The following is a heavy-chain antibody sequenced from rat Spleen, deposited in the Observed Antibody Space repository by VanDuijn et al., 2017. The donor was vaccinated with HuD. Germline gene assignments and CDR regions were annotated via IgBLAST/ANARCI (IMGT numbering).Heavy chain of an antibody. CDR3: ARGGLYSSYIYVMDA. D-gene: IGHD1-2*01. V-gene: IGHV5-29*01. Sequence: EVQLVESGGGLVQPGRSLKLSCAASGFTFSDYYMAWVRQAPTKGLDWVATITYDGISTYYRDSVKGRFTIPRDNAKSTLYLQMDSLRSEDTATYYCARGGLYSSYIYVMDAWGQGASVTVSS. J-gene: IGHJ4*01. CDR2: ITYDGIST. CDR1: GFTFSDYY.